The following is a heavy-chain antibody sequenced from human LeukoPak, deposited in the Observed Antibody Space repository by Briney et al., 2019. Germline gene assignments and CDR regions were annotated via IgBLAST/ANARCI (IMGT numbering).Heavy chain of an antibody. D-gene: IGHD6-13*01. J-gene: IGHJ4*02. V-gene: IGHV4-39*01. Sequence: SETLSLTCAVSGGSISSSSHYWGWIRQPPGKRLEWIGSIYYSGSTYYNPSLKSRVTISVDTSKNQFSLRLSSVTAAGMAVYFCARLGYSVSWTDCWGQGTLVTVSS. CDR3: ARLGYSVSWTDC. CDR1: GGSISSSSHY. CDR2: IYYSGST.